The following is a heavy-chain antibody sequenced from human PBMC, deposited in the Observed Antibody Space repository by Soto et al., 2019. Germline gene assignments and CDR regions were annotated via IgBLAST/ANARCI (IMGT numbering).Heavy chain of an antibody. J-gene: IGHJ5*02. Sequence: QVQLVQSGAEVKKPGASVKVSCKASGSTFTSYGISWVRQAPGQGLEWMGWISAYNGNTNYAQKLQGRVTMTTDTATSTAYMELRSLRSDDTAVYSCARERVVSYYYGSGAFDPWGQGTLVTVSS. V-gene: IGHV1-18*01. CDR1: GSTFTSYG. CDR2: ISAYNGNT. D-gene: IGHD3-10*01. CDR3: ARERVVSYYYGSGAFDP.